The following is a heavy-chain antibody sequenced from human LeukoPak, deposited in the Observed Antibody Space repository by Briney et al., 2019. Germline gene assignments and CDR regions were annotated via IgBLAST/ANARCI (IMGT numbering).Heavy chain of an antibody. CDR3: TKDQGIAVTGVSDY. V-gene: IGHV3-30*18. J-gene: IGHJ4*02. Sequence: GGSLRLSCAASGFTFSSYGMHWVRQAPGKGLEWVAVISYDGSNKYYADSVKGRFTISRDNSKNTLYLQMNSLRAEDTAVYYCTKDQGIAVTGVSDYWGQGTLVTVSS. CDR1: GFTFSSYG. CDR2: ISYDGSNK. D-gene: IGHD6-19*01.